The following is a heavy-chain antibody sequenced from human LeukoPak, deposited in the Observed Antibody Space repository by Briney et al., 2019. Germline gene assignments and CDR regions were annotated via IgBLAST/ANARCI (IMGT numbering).Heavy chain of an antibody. CDR3: ARHTTKTWDY. D-gene: IGHD1-1*01. CDR1: GGSISTTSNY. J-gene: IGHJ4*02. CDR2: IYYSGST. V-gene: IGHV4-39*01. Sequence: SETLSLTCTVSGGSISTTSNYWGWIRQPPRKGLEWIGTIYYSGSTYYNPSLKSRVTISVDTSKKQFSLRLSSVTAADTAVYYCARHTTKTWDYWGQGTLVTVSS.